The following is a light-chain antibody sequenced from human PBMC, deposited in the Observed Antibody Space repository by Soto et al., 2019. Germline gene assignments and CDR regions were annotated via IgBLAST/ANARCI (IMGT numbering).Light chain of an antibody. J-gene: IGKJ1*01. CDR3: MHTLESRT. CDR2: LAY. Sequence: DIVKSQSPLFLLVTPGEPTSTFCSSSQSLLHSHGYHYFDWYLQKPGQSPQLLINLAYNRAPGVPDRFSGTGSGTDFPLRISRVEADDVGVYYCMHTLESRTFGQGTKVDIK. CDR1: QSLLHSHGYHY. V-gene: IGKV2-28*01.